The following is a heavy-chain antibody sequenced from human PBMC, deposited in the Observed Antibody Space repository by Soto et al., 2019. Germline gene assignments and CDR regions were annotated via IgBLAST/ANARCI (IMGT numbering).Heavy chain of an antibody. CDR1: GYSFTSYD. CDR2: MNPNSGNT. CDR3: ARERGRIYDYIWGSYPPDYYYYYMDV. D-gene: IGHD3-16*02. V-gene: IGHV1-8*01. J-gene: IGHJ6*03. Sequence: ASVKVSCKASGYSFTSYDINWGRKDTGQGLEWMGWMNPNSGNTGYAQKFQGRVTMTRNTSISTAYMELSSLRSEDTAVYYCARERGRIYDYIWGSYPPDYYYYYMDVWGKGTTVTVSS.